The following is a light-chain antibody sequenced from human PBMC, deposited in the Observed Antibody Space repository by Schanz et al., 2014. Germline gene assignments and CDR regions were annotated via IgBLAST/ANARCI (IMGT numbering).Light chain of an antibody. J-gene: IGKJ4*01. V-gene: IGKV3D-20*02. CDR3: QHRTNWPLT. CDR2: DAY. CDR1: QTVTSGY. Sequence: EIVLTQSPGTLSLSPGERVTLSCRASQTVTSGYLAWYQQKPGQAPKLLIYDAYTRASGIPDKFSGSGSGTDFTLTISSLEPEDFAVYYCQHRTNWPLTFGGGTKVEIK.